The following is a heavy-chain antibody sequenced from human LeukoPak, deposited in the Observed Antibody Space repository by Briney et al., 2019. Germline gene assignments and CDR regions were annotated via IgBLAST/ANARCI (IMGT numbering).Heavy chain of an antibody. J-gene: IGHJ5*02. V-gene: IGHV4-38-2*02. CDR3: AKDLTAATYNWFDP. CDR2: IYHSGST. CDR1: GYSISSGYY. D-gene: IGHD1-26*01. Sequence: PSETLSLTCTVSGYSISSGYYWGWIRQPPGKGLEWIGSIYHSGSTYYNPSLKSRVTISVDTSKNQFSLKLSSVTAADTAVYYCAKDLTAATYNWFDPWGQGTLVTVSS.